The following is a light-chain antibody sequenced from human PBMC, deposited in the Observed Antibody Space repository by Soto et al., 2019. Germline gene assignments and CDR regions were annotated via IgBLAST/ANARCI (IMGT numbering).Light chain of an antibody. CDR2: GAS. Sequence: EMVLKQSPGTLSLSPGELATLSCRAGQSVSRYLAWYQQKPGQAPRLLIYGASSRATGIPDRFSGSGSGTDFTLTSTRLEPEDFAVYYWQHYGSSPWTFGQGTKVEIK. V-gene: IGKV3-20*01. J-gene: IGKJ1*01. CDR3: QHYGSSPWT. CDR1: QSVSRY.